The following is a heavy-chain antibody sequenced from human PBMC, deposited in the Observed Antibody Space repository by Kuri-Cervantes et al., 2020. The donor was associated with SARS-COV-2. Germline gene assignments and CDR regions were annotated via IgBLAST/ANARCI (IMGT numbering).Heavy chain of an antibody. V-gene: IGHV4-34*01. J-gene: IGHJ4*02. CDR3: ARRLPYYFDY. Sequence: SETLSLTCAVYGGSFSGYYWSWIRQPPGKGLEWIGEINHSGSTNYNPSLKSRVTISVDTPKNQFSLKLSSVTAADTAVYYCARRLPYYFDYWGQGTLVTVSS. D-gene: IGHD4-11*01. CDR1: GGSFSGYY. CDR2: INHSGST.